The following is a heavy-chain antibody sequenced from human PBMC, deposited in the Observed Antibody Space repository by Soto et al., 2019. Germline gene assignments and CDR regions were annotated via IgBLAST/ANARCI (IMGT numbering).Heavy chain of an antibody. D-gene: IGHD7-27*01. J-gene: IGHJ3*02. CDR2: IYPGDSDT. V-gene: IGHV5-51*01. Sequence: GESLKISCKGSGYSFTSYWIGWVRQMPGKGLEWMGIIYPGDSDTRYSPSFQGQVTISADKSISTAYLQWSSLKASDTAMYYCARRGFNWGSRNDAFDIWGQGTMVTVSS. CDR3: ARRGFNWGSRNDAFDI. CDR1: GYSFTSYW.